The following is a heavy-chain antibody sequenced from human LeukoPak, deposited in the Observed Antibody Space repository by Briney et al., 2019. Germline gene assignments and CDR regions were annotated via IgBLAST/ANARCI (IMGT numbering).Heavy chain of an antibody. V-gene: IGHV3-48*04. Sequence: GGTLRLSCAASGFTFSSYGMSWVRQAPGKGLEWVSYISSSGSTIYYADSVKGRFTISRDNAKNSLYLQMNSLRAEDTAVYYCARSITMVRGVIIVNWFDPWGQGTLVTVSS. CDR2: ISSSGSTI. D-gene: IGHD3-10*01. CDR3: ARSITMVRGVIIVNWFDP. CDR1: GFTFSSYG. J-gene: IGHJ5*02.